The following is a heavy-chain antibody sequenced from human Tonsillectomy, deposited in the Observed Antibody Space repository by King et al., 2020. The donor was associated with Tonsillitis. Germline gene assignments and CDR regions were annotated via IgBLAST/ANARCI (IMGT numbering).Heavy chain of an antibody. D-gene: IGHD3-3*01. CDR1: GFTFSSYA. V-gene: IGHV3-23*04. Sequence: VQLVESGGGLVQPGGSLRLSCAASGFTFSSYAMTWVRQAPGKGLEWVSTINGRGGSTYYADSVKGRFTISRDNSKNTLYLQMNSLRAEDTAVYYCAKDSGDFWSDYSHYYFDCWGQGTLVTVSS. CDR3: AKDSGDFWSDYSHYYFDC. CDR2: INGRGGST. J-gene: IGHJ4*02.